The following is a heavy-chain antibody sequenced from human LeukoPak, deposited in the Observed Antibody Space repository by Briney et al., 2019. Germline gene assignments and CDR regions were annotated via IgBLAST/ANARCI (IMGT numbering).Heavy chain of an antibody. CDR3: ARGGEVDITSPFDY. Sequence: GGSLRLSCAASGFTFSSYSRNWVRQAPGKGLEWVSSISSGGFFIYYADSVKGRFTSSRDNSKNTLYLQMNSLTAEDTAVYYCARGGEVDITSPFDYGGQGTLVTVS. CDR1: GFTFSSYS. CDR2: ISSGGFFI. J-gene: IGHJ4*02. D-gene: IGHD3-22*01. V-gene: IGHV3-21*04.